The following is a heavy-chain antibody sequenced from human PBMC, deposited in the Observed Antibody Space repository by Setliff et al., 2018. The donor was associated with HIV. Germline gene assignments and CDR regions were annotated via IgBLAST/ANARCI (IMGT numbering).Heavy chain of an antibody. D-gene: IGHD1-26*01. V-gene: IGHV4-39*07. CDR3: AKDRSGSYRTFDY. CDR1: GASSIYF. Sequence: SETLSLTCTVSGASSIYFWGWIRQPPGKGLEWIGSVYYSGSTYYNPSLKSRVTISMDTSKNQFSLKLNSVTAADTAVYYCAKDRSGSYRTFDYWGTGILVTVSS. CDR2: VYYSGST. J-gene: IGHJ4*02.